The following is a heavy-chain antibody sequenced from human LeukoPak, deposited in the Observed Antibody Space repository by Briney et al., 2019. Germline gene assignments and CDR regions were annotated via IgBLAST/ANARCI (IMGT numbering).Heavy chain of an antibody. CDR2: IYYSGST. CDR1: GGSISSYY. Sequence: PSETLSLTCTVSGGSISSYYWSWIRQPPGKGLEWLGYIYYSGSTNYNPSLKSRVTISVDTSKNQFSLKLSSVTAADTAVYYCARDRPANDFWSGYSHYYGMDVWGQGTTVTVSS. V-gene: IGHV4-59*01. D-gene: IGHD3-3*01. J-gene: IGHJ6*02. CDR3: ARDRPANDFWSGYSHYYGMDV.